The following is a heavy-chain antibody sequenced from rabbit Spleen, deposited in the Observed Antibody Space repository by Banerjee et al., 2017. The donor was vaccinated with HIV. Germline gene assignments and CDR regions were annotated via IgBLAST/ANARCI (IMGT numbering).Heavy chain of an antibody. CDR2: INTATGKA. J-gene: IGHJ4*01. D-gene: IGHD3-1*01. CDR1: GFFFSDRDV. CDR3: ARDLASVVGWNFNL. V-gene: IGHV1S45*01. Sequence: QEQLEESGGGLVKPEGSLTLTCKASGFFFSDRDVMCWVRQAPGKGLEWIACINTATGKAVYASWAKGRFTISRTSSTTVTLQMTGLTAADTATYFCARDLASVVGWNFNLWGPGTLVTVS.